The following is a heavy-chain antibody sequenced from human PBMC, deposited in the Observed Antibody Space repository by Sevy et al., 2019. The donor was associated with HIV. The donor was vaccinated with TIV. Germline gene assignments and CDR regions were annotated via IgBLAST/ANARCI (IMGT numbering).Heavy chain of an antibody. V-gene: IGHV1-18*04. J-gene: IGHJ6*03. CDR2: ISAYNGNT. CDR1: GCTFTSYG. CDR3: ARDSLYCSSTSCYARYYYYYYMDV. D-gene: IGHD2-2*01. Sequence: ASVKVSCKASGCTFTSYGISWVRQAPGQGLEWMGWISAYNGNTNYALKLQGRVTMTTDTSTSTAYMELRSLRSDDTAVYYCARDSLYCSSTSCYARYYYYYYMDVWGNGTTVTVSS.